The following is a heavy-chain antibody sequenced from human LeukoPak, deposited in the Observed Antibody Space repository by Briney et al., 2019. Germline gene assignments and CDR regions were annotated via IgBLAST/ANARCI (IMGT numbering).Heavy chain of an antibody. J-gene: IGHJ4*02. CDR1: GGTFSSYA. CDR3: ASRLYCSNTRCRDFPFAY. V-gene: IGHV1-69*13. D-gene: IGHD2-2*01. Sequence: SVKVSCKASGGTFSSYAINWVRQAPGQGLEWMGGIIPIFGTANYAQKFQDRVTITADESTSTAYMELSSLRSEDTAIYYCASRLYCSNTRCRDFPFAYWGQGTLVTVSS. CDR2: IIPIFGTA.